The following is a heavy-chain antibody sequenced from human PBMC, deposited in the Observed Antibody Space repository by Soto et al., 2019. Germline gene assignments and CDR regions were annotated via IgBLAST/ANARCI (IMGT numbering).Heavy chain of an antibody. CDR3: TRLRDAFDI. J-gene: IGHJ3*02. CDR1: GLNFRTYA. Sequence: QVQLVESGGGVVQPGTSLRLSCAASGLNFRTYAMHWVRQSPGKGLEWVAVIAYDGINKHYADSVKGRFTISRDNSRNTLYLQMNSLRVEDTSMYYCTRLRDAFDIWGQGTTVTVSS. CDR2: IAYDGINK. V-gene: IGHV3-30-3*01.